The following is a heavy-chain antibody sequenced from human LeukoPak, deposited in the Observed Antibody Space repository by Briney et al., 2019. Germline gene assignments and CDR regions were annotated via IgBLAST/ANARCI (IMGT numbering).Heavy chain of an antibody. CDR2: ITDSGGDT. J-gene: IGHJ4*02. D-gene: IGHD2-15*01. CDR3: AKGSASSRPYYFDY. Sequence: GGSLRLSCAASGFTFSNYAMSWVRQAPGKGLEWFSAITDSGGDTYYADSVKGRFTVSRDNSKNTLDLQMSSLRAEDMAVYYCAKGSASSRPYYFDYWGQGALVTVSS. CDR1: GFTFSNYA. V-gene: IGHV3-23*01.